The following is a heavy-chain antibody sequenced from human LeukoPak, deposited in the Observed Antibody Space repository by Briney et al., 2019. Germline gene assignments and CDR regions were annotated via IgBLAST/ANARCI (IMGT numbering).Heavy chain of an antibody. Sequence: PGGSLRLSCAASGFTFSSYWMHWVRQAPGKGLVWVSRINTDGSSTSYADSVKGRFTISRDNAKNTLYLQMNSLRAEDTAVCYCARVGTVTTLGYFDLWGRGTLVTVSS. CDR2: INTDGSST. J-gene: IGHJ2*01. D-gene: IGHD4-11*01. CDR3: ARVGTVTTLGYFDL. CDR1: GFTFSSYW. V-gene: IGHV3-74*01.